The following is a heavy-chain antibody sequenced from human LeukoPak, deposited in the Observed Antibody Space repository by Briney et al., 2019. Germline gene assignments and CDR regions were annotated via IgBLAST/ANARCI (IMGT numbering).Heavy chain of an antibody. D-gene: IGHD5-12*01. Sequence: SETLSLTCTVSGYSISSGYYWGWIRQPPGKGLEWIGSIYHSGSTYYNPSLKSRVTISVDTSKNQFSLKLSSVTAADTAVYYCARDWDIVATIAAFDIWGQGTMVTVSS. CDR3: ARDWDIVATIAAFDI. V-gene: IGHV4-38-2*02. CDR2: IYHSGST. J-gene: IGHJ3*02. CDR1: GYSISSGYY.